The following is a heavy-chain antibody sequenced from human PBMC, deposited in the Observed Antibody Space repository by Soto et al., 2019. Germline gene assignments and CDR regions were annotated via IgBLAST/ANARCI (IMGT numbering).Heavy chain of an antibody. Sequence: QVQLQESGPGLVKPSGTLSLTCAVSGGSISSNNWWSWVRQPPGKGLEGIGEIYHSGSTNYNPSPNSRDTISADESKNQFPLKLSSVTAAGTAVYYWARVNGGYYYGMDVWGQGTTVTVSS. V-gene: IGHV4-4*02. CDR3: ARVNGGYYYGMDV. D-gene: IGHD4-17*01. J-gene: IGHJ6*02. CDR2: IYHSGST. CDR1: GGSISSNNW.